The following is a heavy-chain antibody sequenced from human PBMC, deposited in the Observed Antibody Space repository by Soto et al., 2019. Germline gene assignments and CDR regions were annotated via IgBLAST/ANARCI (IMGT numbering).Heavy chain of an antibody. CDR3: AKSYGNTWEQYYFEN. D-gene: IGHD1-26*01. Sequence: VHLLESGGGLVQPGGSLRLSCAASGFTFSAYSLSWVRQAPGKGLQWVSGISGLGGSRYYADSVKGRFTISRDNSKNSLYLKMDVLRVEDTAVYYCAKSYGNTWEQYYFENWGKGNLLTVAS. J-gene: IGHJ4*02. CDR1: GFTFSAYS. CDR2: ISGLGGSR. V-gene: IGHV3-23*01.